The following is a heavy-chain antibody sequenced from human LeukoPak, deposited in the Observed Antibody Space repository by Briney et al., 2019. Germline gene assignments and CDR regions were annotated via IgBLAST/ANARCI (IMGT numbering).Heavy chain of an antibody. V-gene: IGHV3-7*01. J-gene: IGHJ4*02. D-gene: IGHD5-12*01. CDR2: IKQDGSEK. CDR1: GFTFSSYW. CDR3: ARENRGWLGASFDY. Sequence: GGSLGLSCAASGFTFSSYWMSWVRQAPGKGLEWVANIKQDGSEKYYVDSVKGRFTISRDNAKNSLYLQMNSLRAEDTAVYYCARENRGWLGASFDYWGQGTLVTVSS.